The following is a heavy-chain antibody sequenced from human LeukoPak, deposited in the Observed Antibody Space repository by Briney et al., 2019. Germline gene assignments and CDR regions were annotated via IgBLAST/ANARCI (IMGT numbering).Heavy chain of an antibody. J-gene: IGHJ4*02. Sequence: PGGSLRLSCAASGFTFDDYAMHWVRQAPGKGLEWVSGISWNSGSIGYADSVKGRFTISRDNAKNSLYLQMNSLRAEDTALYYCAKSLAAAGTLFDYWGQGTLVTVSS. D-gene: IGHD6-13*01. CDR2: ISWNSGSI. V-gene: IGHV3-9*01. CDR1: GFTFDDYA. CDR3: AKSLAAAGTLFDY.